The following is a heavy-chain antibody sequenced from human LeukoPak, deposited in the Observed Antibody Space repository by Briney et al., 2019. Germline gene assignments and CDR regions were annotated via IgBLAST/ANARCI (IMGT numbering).Heavy chain of an antibody. CDR1: GYTFTGYY. V-gene: IGHV1-2*06. CDR2: INPNSGGT. CDR3: ARGNYYDSSGYSLPFDY. D-gene: IGHD3-22*01. Sequence: ASVKVSCKASGYTFTGYYMHWVRQAPGQGLEWMGRINPNSGGTNYAQKFQGRGTMTRDTSISTAYMELSRLRSDDTAVYYCARGNYYDSSGYSLPFDYWGQGTLVTVSS. J-gene: IGHJ4*02.